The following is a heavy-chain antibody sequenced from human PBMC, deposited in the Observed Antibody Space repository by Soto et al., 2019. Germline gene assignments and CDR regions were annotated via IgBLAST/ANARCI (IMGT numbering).Heavy chain of an antibody. CDR2: VYYTGST. CDR3: ARYSSGWPGNGMDV. V-gene: IGHV4-59*01. CDR1: NGSISNYF. J-gene: IGHJ6*02. Sequence: LSLTCTASNGSISNYFWSWIRQPPGRGLEWIGYVYYTGSTSYNPSLKSRVTMSVDTSRKQFSLKLSSVTAADTAVYYCARYSSGWPGNGMDVWGQGTTVTVSS. D-gene: IGHD3-22*01.